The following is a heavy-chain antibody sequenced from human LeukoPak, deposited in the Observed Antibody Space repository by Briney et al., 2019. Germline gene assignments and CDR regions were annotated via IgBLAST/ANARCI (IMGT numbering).Heavy chain of an antibody. CDR3: ARIPNPFYPGIAAVGSDY. V-gene: IGHV7-4-1*02. CDR2: INTNTGNP. J-gene: IGHJ4*02. D-gene: IGHD6-13*01. CDR1: GYTFTSYA. Sequence: GASVKVSCKASGYTFTSYAMNWVRQAPGQGLEWMGWINTNTGNPTYAQGFTGRFVFSLDTSVSTAYLQISSLKAEDTAVYYCARIPNPFYPGIAAVGSDYWGQGTLVTVSS.